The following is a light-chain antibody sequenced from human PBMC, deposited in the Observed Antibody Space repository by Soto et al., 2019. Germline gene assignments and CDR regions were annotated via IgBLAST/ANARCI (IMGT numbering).Light chain of an antibody. J-gene: IGKJ2*01. CDR2: SAS. CDR3: QQCHNWPLT. Sequence: EIVMTQSPATLSVSPGERATLSCRASQSISTELAWYQQKPGQPPRLLIYSASTRATGVPARFTCIGSGSEFTLTISGLQSEDFAVYYCQQCHNWPLTFGQGTSLEI. V-gene: IGKV3-15*01. CDR1: QSISTE.